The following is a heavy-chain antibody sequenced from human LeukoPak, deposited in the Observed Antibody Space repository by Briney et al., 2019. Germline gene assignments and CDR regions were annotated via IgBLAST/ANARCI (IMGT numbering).Heavy chain of an antibody. V-gene: IGHV1-2*02. J-gene: IGHJ4*02. CDR1: GYTFTGYY. CDR2: ITPNNGGT. D-gene: IGHD5-12*01. CDR3: ARDKYTGYETFDY. Sequence: ASVKVSCKASGYTFTGYYIRWVRQAPGQGLEWMGWITPNNGGTNYAQKFQGRVTMTRDTYISTAYIELNRLTSDDTAVYYCARDKYTGYETFDYWGQGTPVTVSS.